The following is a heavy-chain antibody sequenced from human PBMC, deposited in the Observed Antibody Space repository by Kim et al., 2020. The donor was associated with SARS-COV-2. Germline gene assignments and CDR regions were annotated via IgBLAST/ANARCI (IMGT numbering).Heavy chain of an antibody. D-gene: IGHD2-15*01. CDR2: SGGHT. J-gene: IGHJ4*02. V-gene: IGHV3-53*01. CDR3: ARRMDY. Sequence: SGGHTQHADSVKGQFTLSNDTTKKPLYLQMNSVRAEDTAVYYCARRMDYWGQGTLVTVSS.